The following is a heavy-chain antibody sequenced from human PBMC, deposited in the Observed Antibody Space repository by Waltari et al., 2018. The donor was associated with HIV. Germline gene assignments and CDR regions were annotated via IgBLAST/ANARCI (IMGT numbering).Heavy chain of an antibody. J-gene: IGHJ4*02. Sequence: QVQLQESGPGLVKPSGTLSLTCAVSGGSISSSNWWSWVRPPPGKGLEWIGEIYHSGRTNYNPSLKSRVTISVDKSKNQFSLKLSSVTAADTAVYYCARVGVGHYYGSGSADYWGQGTLVTVSS. CDR2: IYHSGRT. CDR1: GGSISSSNW. D-gene: IGHD3-10*01. V-gene: IGHV4-4*02. CDR3: ARVGVGHYYGSGSADY.